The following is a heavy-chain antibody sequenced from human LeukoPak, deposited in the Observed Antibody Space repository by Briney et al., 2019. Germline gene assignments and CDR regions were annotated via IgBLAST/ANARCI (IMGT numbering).Heavy chain of an antibody. V-gene: IGHV3-30*02. CDR1: GFTFSSYG. D-gene: IGHD1-14*01. J-gene: IGHJ5*02. CDR3: AKDTTPPKAGFDP. CDR2: IRYDGSNK. Sequence: TGGSLRLSCAASGFTFSSYGMHWVRQAPGKGLEWVAFIRYDGSNKYYADSVKGRFTISRDNSKNTLYLQMNSLRAEDTAVYYCAKDTTPPKAGFDPWVQGTLVTVSS.